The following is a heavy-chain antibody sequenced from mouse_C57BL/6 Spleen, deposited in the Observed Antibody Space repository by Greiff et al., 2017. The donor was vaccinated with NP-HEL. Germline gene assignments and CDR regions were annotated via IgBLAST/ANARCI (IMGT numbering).Heavy chain of an antibody. Sequence: QVQLQQSGAELVRPGASVTLSCKASGYTFTDYEMHWVKQTPVHGLEWIGAIDPETGGTAYNQKFKGKAILTADKSSSTAYMELRSLTSEDSAVYYCHYYGSSLMAAYWGQGTLVTVSA. J-gene: IGHJ3*01. CDR2: IDPETGGT. V-gene: IGHV1-15*01. CDR1: GYTFTDYE. CDR3: HYYGSSLMAAY. D-gene: IGHD1-1*01.